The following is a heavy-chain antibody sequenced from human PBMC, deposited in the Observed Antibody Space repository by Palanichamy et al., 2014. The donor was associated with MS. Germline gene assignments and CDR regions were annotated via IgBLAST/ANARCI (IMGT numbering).Heavy chain of an antibody. CDR1: GGSISSSSYY. CDR3: AGTQEYSYGSGYFDY. J-gene: IGHJ4*02. Sequence: QLQLQESGPGLVKPSETLSLTCTVSGGSISSSSYYWGWIRQPPGKGLEWIGSMYYSGSTHYNPSLKSRVTISADTSKNQFSLKLSSVTAADTAVYYCAGTQEYSYGSGYFDYWGQGTLVTVSS. D-gene: IGHD5-18*01. V-gene: IGHV4-39*01. CDR2: MYYSGST.